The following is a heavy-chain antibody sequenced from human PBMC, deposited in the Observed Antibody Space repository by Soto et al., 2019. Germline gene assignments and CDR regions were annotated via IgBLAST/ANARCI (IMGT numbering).Heavy chain of an antibody. D-gene: IGHD2-2*01. V-gene: IGHV3-30*18. CDR3: AKDRLVWYQLPSAPDY. CDR2: ISYDGSNK. Sequence: QVQLVESGGGVVQPGRSLRLSCAASGFTFSSYGMHWVRQAPGKGLEWVAVISYDGSNKYYADSVKGRFTISRDNSKNTLYLQMNSLRAEDTAVYYCAKDRLVWYQLPSAPDYWGQGTLVTVSS. J-gene: IGHJ4*02. CDR1: GFTFSSYG.